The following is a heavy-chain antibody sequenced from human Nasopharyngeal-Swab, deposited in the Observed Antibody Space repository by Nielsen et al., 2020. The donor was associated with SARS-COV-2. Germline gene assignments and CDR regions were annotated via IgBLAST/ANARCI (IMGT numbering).Heavy chain of an antibody. CDR2: IYGGGST. J-gene: IGHJ4*02. Sequence: GESLKIPCAASGFTVSSNYMSWVRQAPGKGLEWVSVIYGGGSTYYADSVKGRFTISRDNSKNTLYLQMNSLRAEDTAVYYCARAIFAYQLLIDGYYFDYWGQGTLVTVSS. CDR1: GFTVSSNY. CDR3: ARAIFAYQLLIDGYYFDY. V-gene: IGHV3-53*01. D-gene: IGHD2-2*01.